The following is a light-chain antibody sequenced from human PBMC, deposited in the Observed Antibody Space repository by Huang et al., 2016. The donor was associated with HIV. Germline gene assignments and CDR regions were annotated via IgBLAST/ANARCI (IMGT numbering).Light chain of an antibody. CDR1: QGISSF. CDR3: QQLNSYPPT. V-gene: IGKV1-9*01. CDR2: SSS. Sequence: IQLTQSPSSLSASVGDRVTITCRASQGISSFVAWYQQKPGKAPNRLIYSSSTLQSGVPVTCSGSGSGTDFTLTISSLQPEDFATYHCQQLNSYPPTFGQGTKVEIK. J-gene: IGKJ1*01.